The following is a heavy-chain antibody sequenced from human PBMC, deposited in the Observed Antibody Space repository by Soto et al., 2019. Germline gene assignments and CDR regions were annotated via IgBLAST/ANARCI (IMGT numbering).Heavy chain of an antibody. CDR1: GGTFSSYA. Sequence: ASVKVSCKASGGTFSSYAISWVRQAPGQGLEWMGGIIPIFGTANYAQKFQGRVTITADESTSTAYMELSSLRSEDTAVYYCARGLIVVVVAATLGGEGMDVWGQGTTVTVSS. D-gene: IGHD2-15*01. V-gene: IGHV1-69*13. CDR2: IIPIFGTA. J-gene: IGHJ6*02. CDR3: ARGLIVVVVAATLGGEGMDV.